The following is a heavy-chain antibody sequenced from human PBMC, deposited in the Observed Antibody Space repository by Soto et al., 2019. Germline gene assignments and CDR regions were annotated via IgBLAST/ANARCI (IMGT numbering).Heavy chain of an antibody. CDR1: GDSLSTSYW. CDR2: VYHVGTT. D-gene: IGHD2-21*01. J-gene: IGHJ4*02. Sequence: QVHLQESGPQLVKPSETLSLTCAVSGDSLSTSYWWTWVRQSPGKGLQWIGQVYHVGTTSYNPALKSRVIISVDKPKNQFSLKLTSMSAADTAVYFCARASYGIGFFDYWGQGSLVAVSS. V-gene: IGHV4-4*02. CDR3: ARASYGIGFFDY.